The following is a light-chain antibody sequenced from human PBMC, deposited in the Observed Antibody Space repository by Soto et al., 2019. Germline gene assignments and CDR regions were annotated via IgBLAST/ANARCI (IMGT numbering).Light chain of an antibody. V-gene: IGKV1-39*01. J-gene: IGKJ4*01. CDR3: QQSSTTPLT. Sequence: DIQMTQSPSSLSASVGDRVTITCRASQSISSYLNWYQRKPGKAPKLLIYAASSLPSGVPSRFSGSGSGTDFTLTISSLQPEDFATYYCQQSSTTPLTFGGGTKLEIK. CDR2: AAS. CDR1: QSISSY.